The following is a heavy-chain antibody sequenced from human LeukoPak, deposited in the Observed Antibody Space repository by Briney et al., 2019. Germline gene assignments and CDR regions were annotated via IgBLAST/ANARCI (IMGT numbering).Heavy chain of an antibody. Sequence: PSETLSLTCAVYGGSFSGYYWSWLRQPPGKGLEWIGEINHSGSTNYNPSLKSRVTISVDTSKNQFSLKLSSVTAADTAVYYCARGIGYSYGSGKHYMDVWGKGTTVTVSS. V-gene: IGHV4-34*01. CDR3: ARGIGYSYGSGKHYMDV. CDR2: INHSGST. J-gene: IGHJ6*03. CDR1: GGSFSGYY. D-gene: IGHD5-18*01.